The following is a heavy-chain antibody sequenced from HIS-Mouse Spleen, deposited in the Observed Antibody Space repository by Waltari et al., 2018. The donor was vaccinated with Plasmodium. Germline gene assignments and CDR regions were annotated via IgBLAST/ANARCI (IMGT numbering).Heavy chain of an antibody. CDR3: AREAGSGGVYYFDH. V-gene: IGHV3-30-3*01. D-gene: IGHD3-10*01. CDR1: GFTFSSYA. Sequence: VQLVESGGGVVQPGRSLRLSCAASGFTFSSYAMHWVRQAPGKGLEWVAVISYDGSNKYYADSVKGRFTISRDNSKNTLYLQMNSLRGEDTAVYYCAREAGSGGVYYFDHWGQGTLVTLFS. J-gene: IGHJ4*02. CDR2: ISYDGSNK.